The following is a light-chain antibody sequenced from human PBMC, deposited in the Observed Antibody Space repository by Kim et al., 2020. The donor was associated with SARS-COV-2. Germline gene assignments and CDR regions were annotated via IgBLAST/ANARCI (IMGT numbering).Light chain of an antibody. CDR1: QCMSTW. Sequence: SASVGGRVIITCRASQCMSTWLAWYQQKPGEGPKLLISDAATLQSGVPSRFSGSGVGTEFTLTISSLQPEDFATYFCQQYSSLSYTFGQGTKLEI. CDR2: DAA. CDR3: QQYSSLSYT. V-gene: IGKV1-5*01. J-gene: IGKJ2*01.